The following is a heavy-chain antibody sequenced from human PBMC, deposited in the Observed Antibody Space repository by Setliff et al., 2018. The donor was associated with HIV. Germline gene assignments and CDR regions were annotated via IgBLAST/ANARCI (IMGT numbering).Heavy chain of an antibody. J-gene: IGHJ3*01. V-gene: IGHV4-4*02. D-gene: IGHD3-3*01. CDR1: GGSISSSTNW. CDR3: AGGSNFWSGYPR. Sequence: SETLSLTCTVSGGSISSSTNWWTWVRQTPGKGPEWIGEIYDSGSTNYNPSLKSRVTISVDKSKNQFSLKLKSVTAADTAVYYCAGGSNFWSGYPRWGQGTMVTVS. CDR2: IYDSGST.